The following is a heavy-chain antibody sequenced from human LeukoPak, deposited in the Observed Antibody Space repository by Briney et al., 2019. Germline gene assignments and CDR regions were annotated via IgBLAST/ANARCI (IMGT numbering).Heavy chain of an antibody. Sequence: SETLSLTCAVYGGSFSGYYWSWIRQPPGKGLEWIGEINRSGSTNYNPSLKSRVTISVDTSKNQFSLKLSSVTAADTAVYYCARGWRTSGSYSNWFDPWGQGTLVTVSS. CDR3: ARGWRTSGSYSNWFDP. CDR2: INRSGST. J-gene: IGHJ5*02. D-gene: IGHD1-26*01. CDR1: GGSFSGYY. V-gene: IGHV4-34*01.